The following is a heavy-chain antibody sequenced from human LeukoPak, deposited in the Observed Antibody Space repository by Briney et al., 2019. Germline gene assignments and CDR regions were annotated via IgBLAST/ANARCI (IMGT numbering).Heavy chain of an antibody. CDR1: GFTFSSYS. J-gene: IGHJ4*02. CDR3: ASSGGDSGYDLLDY. Sequence: GGSLRLSCAASGFTFSSYSMNWVRQAPGKGLEWVSSISSSSSYIYYADSVKGRFTISRDNAKNSLYLQMNSLRAEDTAVYYCASSGGDSGYDLLDYWGQGTLVTVSS. D-gene: IGHD5-12*01. V-gene: IGHV3-21*04. CDR2: ISSSSSYI.